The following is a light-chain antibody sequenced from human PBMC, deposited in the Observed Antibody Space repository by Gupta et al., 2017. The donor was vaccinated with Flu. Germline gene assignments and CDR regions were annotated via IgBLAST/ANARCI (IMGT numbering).Light chain of an antibody. Sequence: GTVTPTCASSTGAGTSGYYPNWFQQKPGHEPRELIYSTNNTDSWTPARFSGSLLGGKAALTLSGVQPEDEAEYYCLLYYATYYVFGTGTKVTVL. CDR1: TGAGTSGYY. CDR2: STN. CDR3: LLYYATYYV. V-gene: IGLV7-43*01. J-gene: IGLJ1*01.